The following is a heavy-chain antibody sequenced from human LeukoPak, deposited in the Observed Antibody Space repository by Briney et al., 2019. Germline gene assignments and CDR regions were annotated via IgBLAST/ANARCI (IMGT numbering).Heavy chain of an antibody. D-gene: IGHD3-22*01. J-gene: IGHJ6*02. V-gene: IGHV3-30*03. CDR2: ISYDGSNK. Sequence: TGRSLRLSCAASGFTFSSYGMHWVRQAPGKGLDWVAVISYDGSNKYYADPVKGRFTISRDNSKNTLFLQMNSLRAEDTAVYYCARYYYDSSGYYYPSKLFYYYYYGMDVWGHGTTVTVSS. CDR1: GFTFSSYG. CDR3: ARYYYDSSGYYYPSKLFYYYYYGMDV.